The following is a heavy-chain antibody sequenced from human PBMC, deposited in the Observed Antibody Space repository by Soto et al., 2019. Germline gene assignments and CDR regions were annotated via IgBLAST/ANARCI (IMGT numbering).Heavy chain of an antibody. V-gene: IGHV3-21*06. D-gene: IGHD6-13*01. CDR2: VISSRSDI. Sequence: GGSLRLSCAASGFTFSIYSMNWVRQAPGRGRECVASVISSRSDIYYADAVTNRFTISRDNATNSLYLQMNSLRAEETAVYYCARDVKSSWYLVYYYYYGMDVWGQGTTVTVSS. J-gene: IGHJ6*02. CDR3: ARDVKSSWYLVYYYYYGMDV. CDR1: GFTFSIYS.